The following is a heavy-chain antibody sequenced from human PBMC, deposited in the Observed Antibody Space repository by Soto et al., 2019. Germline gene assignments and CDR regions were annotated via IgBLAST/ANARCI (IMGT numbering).Heavy chain of an antibody. V-gene: IGHV1-58*01. CDR3: AGSTHHIDRLDF. CDR1: GFTFTSSG. Sequence: VWVFCKASGFTFTSSGVKWVRQARGHSLGRRGWSVVGSGDTSYAQKVQGRVTITADESTSTAYMERSSLRSEDTAVYFFAGSTHHIDRLDFRARGSLV. J-gene: IGHJ2*01. CDR2: SVVGSGDT.